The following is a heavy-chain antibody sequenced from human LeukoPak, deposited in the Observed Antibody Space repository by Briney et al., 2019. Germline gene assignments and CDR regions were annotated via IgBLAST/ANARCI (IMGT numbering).Heavy chain of an antibody. Sequence: SETLSLPCAVYGGSFSGYYWSWIRQPPGKGLEWIGEINHSGSTNYNPSLKSRVTISVDTSKNQFSLKLSSVTAADTAVYYCARGRSVLRYFDWLPRAYYFDYWGQGTLVTVSS. CDR1: GGSFSGYY. D-gene: IGHD3-9*01. V-gene: IGHV4-34*01. CDR3: ARGRSVLRYFDWLPRAYYFDY. J-gene: IGHJ4*02. CDR2: INHSGST.